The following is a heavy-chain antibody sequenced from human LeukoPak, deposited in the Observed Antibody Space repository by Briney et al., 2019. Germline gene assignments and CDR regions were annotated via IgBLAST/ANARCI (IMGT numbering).Heavy chain of an antibody. J-gene: IGHJ3*02. D-gene: IGHD3-22*01. CDR2: IYYSRST. CDR1: GGSISSYY. V-gene: IGHV4-59*01. Sequence: SETLSLTCTVSGGSISSYYWSWIRQPPGKGLEWIGYIYYSRSTNYNPSLKSRVTISVDTSKNQFSLKLSSVTAADTAVYYCAREFYDSSGYYSRDAFDIWGQGTMVTVSS. CDR3: AREFYDSSGYYSRDAFDI.